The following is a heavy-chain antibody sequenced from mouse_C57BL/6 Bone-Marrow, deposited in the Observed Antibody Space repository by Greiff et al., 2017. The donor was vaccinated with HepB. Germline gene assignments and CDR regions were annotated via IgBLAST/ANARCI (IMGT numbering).Heavy chain of an antibody. CDR2: ISYDGSN. V-gene: IGHV3-6*01. J-gene: IGHJ1*03. D-gene: IGHD2-3*01. CDR1: GYSITSGYY. Sequence: EVHLVESGPGLVKPSQSLSLTCSVTGYSITSGYYWNWIRQFPGNKLEWMGYISYDGSNNYNPSLKNRISITRDTSKNQFFLKLNSVTTEDTATYYCASLFPWYFDVWGTGTTVTVSS. CDR3: ASLFPWYFDV.